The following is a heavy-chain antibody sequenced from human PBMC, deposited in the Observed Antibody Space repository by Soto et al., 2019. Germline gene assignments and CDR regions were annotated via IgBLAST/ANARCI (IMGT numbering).Heavy chain of an antibody. CDR1: GFTFSSYG. Sequence: VQLVESGGGVVQPGRSLRLSCAASGFTFSSYGMHWVRQAPGKGLEWVAVIWYDGSNKYYADSVKGRFTISRDNSKNTLYLQMNSLRAEDTAVYYCARDKGAYYYDSSTGYYFDYWGQGTLVTVSS. J-gene: IGHJ4*02. V-gene: IGHV3-33*01. CDR2: IWYDGSNK. CDR3: ARDKGAYYYDSSTGYYFDY. D-gene: IGHD3-22*01.